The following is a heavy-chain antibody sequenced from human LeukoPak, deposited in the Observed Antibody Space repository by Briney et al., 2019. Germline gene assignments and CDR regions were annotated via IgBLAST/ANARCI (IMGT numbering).Heavy chain of an antibody. V-gene: IGHV1-18*01. CDR3: ARDHRGAQDY. J-gene: IGHJ4*02. CDR2: ISAYNGNT. CDR1: DYTFTSYG. Sequence: GASVKVSCKASDYTFTSYGISWVRQAPGQGLEWMGWISAYNGNTDSAQKLQGRVTMTTDTSTSTAYMDLRSLRSDDTAVYYCARDHRGAQDYWGQGTLVTVSS. D-gene: IGHD1-26*01.